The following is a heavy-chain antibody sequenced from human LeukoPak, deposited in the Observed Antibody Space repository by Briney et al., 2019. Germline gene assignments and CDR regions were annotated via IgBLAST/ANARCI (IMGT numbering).Heavy chain of an antibody. Sequence: GESLKISCKGSGYGFTSYWISWVRQMPGKGLEWMGRIDPSDSYTNYSPSFQGHVTISADKSISTAYLQWSSLKAPDTAMYYCARAPLTTVTTWAIDYWGQGTLVTVSS. CDR2: IDPSDSYT. D-gene: IGHD4-17*01. CDR3: ARAPLTTVTTWAIDY. J-gene: IGHJ4*02. CDR1: GYGFTSYW. V-gene: IGHV5-10-1*01.